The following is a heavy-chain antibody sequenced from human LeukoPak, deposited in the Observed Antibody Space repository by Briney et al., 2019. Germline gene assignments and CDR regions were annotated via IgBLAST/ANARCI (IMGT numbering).Heavy chain of an antibody. CDR2: ISSSSSYI. Sequence: GGSLRLSCAASGFTFSSYSMNWVRQAPGQGLEWVSSISSSSSYIYYADSVKGRFTISRDNAKNSLYLQMNSLRAEDTAVYYCARASGYGDIVVVVAATPEYYFDYWGQGTLVTVSS. CDR3: ARASGYGDIVVVVAATPEYYFDY. D-gene: IGHD2-15*01. J-gene: IGHJ4*02. V-gene: IGHV3-21*01. CDR1: GFTFSSYS.